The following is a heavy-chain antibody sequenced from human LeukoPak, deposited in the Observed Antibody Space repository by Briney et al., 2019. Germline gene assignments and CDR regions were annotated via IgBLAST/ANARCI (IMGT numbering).Heavy chain of an antibody. CDR3: ARDQGFTAPPPYGLDF. Sequence: ASVKVSCKTSGGTFSSSAITWVRQAPGQGLEWMGRIIPVLNITSYAQKFQGRVTITADTSTSTVYMELSSLRSEETAVYYCARDQGFTAPPPYGLDFWGQGTTVIVSS. J-gene: IGHJ6*02. D-gene: IGHD5-18*01. CDR2: IIPVLNIT. V-gene: IGHV1-69*04. CDR1: GGTFSSSA.